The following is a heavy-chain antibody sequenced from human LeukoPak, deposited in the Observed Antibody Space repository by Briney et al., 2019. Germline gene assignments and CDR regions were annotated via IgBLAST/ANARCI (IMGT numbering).Heavy chain of an antibody. CDR1: GGPVSSQY. CDR2: ISYSGST. CDR3: ARRYCSCGSCCSAFDY. J-gene: IGHJ4*02. D-gene: IGHD2-15*01. Sequence: PSETLSLTCTVSGGPVSSQYWGRIRQPPGKGLEWIGSISYSGSTTYNPSLKGRVTISVDTSKNQFPLMLSSVSAADTAVYYCARRYCSCGSCCSAFDYWGQGTLVAVSS. V-gene: IGHV4-59*08.